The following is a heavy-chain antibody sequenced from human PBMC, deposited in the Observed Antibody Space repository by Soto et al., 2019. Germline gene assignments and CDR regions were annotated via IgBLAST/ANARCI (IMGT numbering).Heavy chain of an antibody. J-gene: IGHJ4*02. CDR1: GFTLSDHS. V-gene: IGHV3-72*01. CDR3: VRATYFSDSSGYTRCLDY. CDR2: SRDKPQGYST. Sequence: GGSLRLSCAGSGFTLSDHSIDWVRQAAGKGLEWGGRSRDKPQGYSTAYAASVKGRFTTSRDESKNSAYLQMNSLKTEDTAVYYCVRATYFSDSSGYTRCLDYWGQGTLVTVSS. D-gene: IGHD3-22*01.